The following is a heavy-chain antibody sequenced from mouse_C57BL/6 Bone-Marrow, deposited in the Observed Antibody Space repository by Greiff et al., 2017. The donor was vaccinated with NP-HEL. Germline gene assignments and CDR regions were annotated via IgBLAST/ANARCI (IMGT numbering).Heavy chain of an antibody. CDR2: IWGVGST. CDR1: GFSLTSYG. V-gene: IGHV2-6*01. CDR3: ATLAFAY. Sequence: QVQLQQSGPGLVAPSQSLSITCTVSGFSLTSYGVDWVRQSPGKGLEWLGVIWGVGSTNYNSALKSRLSISKDNSKSQVFLKMNSLQTDDTAMYYCATLAFAYWGQGTLVTVSA. J-gene: IGHJ3*01.